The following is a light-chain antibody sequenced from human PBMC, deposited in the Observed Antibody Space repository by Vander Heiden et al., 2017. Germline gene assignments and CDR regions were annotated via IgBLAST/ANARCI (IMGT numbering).Light chain of an antibody. J-gene: IGKJ3*01. V-gene: IGKV1-33*01. CDR1: QDISNY. Sequence: DIQMTQSTSSLSASVGDRVTIAGQASQDISNYLNWYQQKPGKAPKLLIYDASNVETGVPSRFSGSGSGTDFTFTISSLQPEDIATYYCQQYDNLLTFGPGTKVDIK. CDR3: QQYDNLLT. CDR2: DAS.